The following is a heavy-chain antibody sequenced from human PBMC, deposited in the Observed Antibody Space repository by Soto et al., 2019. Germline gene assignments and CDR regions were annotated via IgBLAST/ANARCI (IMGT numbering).Heavy chain of an antibody. CDR2: ISGSGGST. CDR3: AKDPQWVNFDY. CDR1: GFTFSSYA. V-gene: IGHV3-23*01. J-gene: IGHJ4*02. Sequence: XVSLRLSCAASGFTFSSYAMSWVRQAPGKGLEWVSAISGSGGSTYYADSVKGRFTISRDNSKNTLYLQMNSLRAEDTAVYYCAKDPQWVNFDYWGQGTLVTVSS. D-gene: IGHD2-8*01.